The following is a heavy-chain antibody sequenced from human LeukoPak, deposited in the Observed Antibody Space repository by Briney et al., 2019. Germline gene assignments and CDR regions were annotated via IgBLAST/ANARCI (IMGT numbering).Heavy chain of an antibody. D-gene: IGHD6-19*01. CDR2: SSSSSSYI. V-gene: IGHV3-21*01. CDR3: ARASSGWYPFDY. CDR1: GFTFSSYS. J-gene: IGHJ4*02. Sequence: GGSLRLSCAASGFTFSSYSMNWVRQAPGKGLEWVSSSSSSSSYIYYADSVKGRFTISRDNAKNSLYLQMNSLRAEDTAVYYCARASSGWYPFDYWGQGTLVTVSS.